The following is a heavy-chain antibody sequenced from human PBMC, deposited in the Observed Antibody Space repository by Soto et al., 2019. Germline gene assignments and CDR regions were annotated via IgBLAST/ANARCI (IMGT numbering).Heavy chain of an antibody. CDR3: ARALRGYGGYAFDY. V-gene: IGHV3-7*01. D-gene: IGHD5-12*01. CDR2: MRQDGSEK. CDR1: GFTFNTYW. J-gene: IGHJ4*02. Sequence: GGSLRLSCAASGFTFNTYWMTWVRQTPGKGLEWVANMRQDGSEKYYVDSVKGRFTISRDNAKNSLYLQMNSLRAEDTAVYYCARALRGYGGYAFDYWGQGTLVTVSS.